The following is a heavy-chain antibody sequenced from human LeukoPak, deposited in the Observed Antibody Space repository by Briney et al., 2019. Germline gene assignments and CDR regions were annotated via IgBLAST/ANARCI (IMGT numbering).Heavy chain of an antibody. CDR2: ISNSGTAI. Sequence: GGSLRLSCAASGFTFSDYYMSWIRQAPGKGLEWVSSISNSGTAIYYADSVEGRFTISRDNAKNSLYLQMNSLRAEDTAVYYCAKDMGYYGSSERGSFDNWGQGNLVTVSS. D-gene: IGHD3-10*01. J-gene: IGHJ4*02. CDR1: GFTFSDYY. V-gene: IGHV3-11*01. CDR3: AKDMGYYGSSERGSFDN.